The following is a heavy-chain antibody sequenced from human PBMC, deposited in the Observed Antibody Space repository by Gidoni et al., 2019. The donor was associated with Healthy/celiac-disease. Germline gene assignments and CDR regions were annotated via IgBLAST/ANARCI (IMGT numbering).Heavy chain of an antibody. Sequence: QAPGKGLEWVSSISSSSSYIYYADSVKGRFTISRDNAKNSLYLQMNSLRAEDTAVYYCARDLAPHYYGSGSYRDYWGQGTPVTVSS. CDR3: ARDLAPHYYGSGSYRDY. V-gene: IGHV3-21*01. J-gene: IGHJ4*02. D-gene: IGHD3-10*01. CDR2: ISSSSSYI.